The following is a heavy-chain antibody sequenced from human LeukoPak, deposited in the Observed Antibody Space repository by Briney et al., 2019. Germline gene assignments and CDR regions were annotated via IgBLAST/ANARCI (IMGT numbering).Heavy chain of an antibody. J-gene: IGHJ6*03. CDR1: GGSIISYY. CDR3: ASYYGSGSYYNVKGYMDV. Sequence: PSGTLSLTCTVSGGSIISYYWRWIRQPAGKGLEWIGRIYSSGSTNYNPSLKRRGTISADTSKNQFSLKLSSVTAADTAVYYCASYYGSGSYYNVKGYMDVWGKGTTVTVSS. V-gene: IGHV4-4*07. D-gene: IGHD3-10*01. CDR2: IYSSGST.